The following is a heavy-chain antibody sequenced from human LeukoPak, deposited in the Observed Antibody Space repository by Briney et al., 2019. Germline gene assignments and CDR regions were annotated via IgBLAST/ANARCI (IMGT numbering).Heavy chain of an antibody. CDR2: INPSGGRT. V-gene: IGHV1-46*01. CDR3: ARDSAGIISRDYYYYYIDV. J-gene: IGHJ6*03. D-gene: IGHD3-10*01. CDR1: GYTFSSYH. Sequence: ASVEVSCKASGYTFSSYHMHWVRQAPGQGLEWVGIINPSGGRTTYAQKFQGRVTMTRDTSTSTVYMELSSLRFEDTAVYYCARDSAGIISRDYYYYYIDVWGKGTTVTVSS.